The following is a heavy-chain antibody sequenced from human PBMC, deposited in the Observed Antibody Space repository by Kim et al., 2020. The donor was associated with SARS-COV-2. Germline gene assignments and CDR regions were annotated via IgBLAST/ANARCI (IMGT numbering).Heavy chain of an antibody. CDR2: ISGSGGST. Sequence: GGSLRLSCAASGFTFSSYAMSWVRQAPGKGLEWVSAISGSGGSTYYADSVKGRFTISRDNSKNTLYLQMNSLRAEDTAVYYCAKDTAWGTVTNLDYWGQGTLVTVSS. J-gene: IGHJ4*02. CDR1: GFTFSSYA. D-gene: IGHD4-17*01. CDR3: AKDTAWGTVTNLDY. V-gene: IGHV3-23*01.